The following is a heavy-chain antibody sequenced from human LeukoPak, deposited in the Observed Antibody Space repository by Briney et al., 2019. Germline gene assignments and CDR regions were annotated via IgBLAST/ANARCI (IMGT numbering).Heavy chain of an antibody. CDR3: ATAKPSYVDADVRFDY. CDR2: IYHDGSST. CDR1: GFNFSCYW. J-gene: IGHJ4*02. Sequence: GEPLTLSCSASGFNFSCYWMLWLRQPPGKGLVWVARIYHDGSSTSYADSVKGRFTISRDNAKNTLYLQMNSVTAEDTAVYYCATAKPSYVDADVRFDYWGQGTLVTVSS. V-gene: IGHV3-74*01. D-gene: IGHD4-17*01.